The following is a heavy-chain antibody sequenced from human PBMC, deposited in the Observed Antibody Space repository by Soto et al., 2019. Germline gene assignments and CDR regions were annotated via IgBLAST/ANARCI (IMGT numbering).Heavy chain of an antibody. CDR1: GGSISSSSYY. V-gene: IGHV4-39*01. CDR2: IYYSGST. Sequence: TAETLSLTCTVSGGSISSSSYYWGWIRQPPGKGLEWIGSIYYSGSTYYNQSLKSRVTVSVDTSKNQFSLKLSSVTAADTAVYYCARHRRRIQLWPKFDPWGQGTLVTVSS. CDR3: ARHRRRIQLWPKFDP. D-gene: IGHD5-18*01. J-gene: IGHJ5*02.